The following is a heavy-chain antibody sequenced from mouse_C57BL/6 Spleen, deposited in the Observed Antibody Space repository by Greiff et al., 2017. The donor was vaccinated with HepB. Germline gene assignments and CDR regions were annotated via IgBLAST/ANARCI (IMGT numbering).Heavy chain of an antibody. D-gene: IGHD1-1*01. CDR1: GYTFTDYY. CDR3: AREGYGSRDYAMDY. J-gene: IGHJ4*01. V-gene: IGHV1-19*01. Sequence: EVQLQESGPVLVKPGASVKMSCKASGYTFTDYYMNWVKQSHGKSLEWIGVINPYNGGTSYNQKFKGKATLTVDKSSSTAYMELNSLTSEDSAVYYCAREGYGSRDYAMDYWGQGTSVTVSS. CDR2: INPYNGGT.